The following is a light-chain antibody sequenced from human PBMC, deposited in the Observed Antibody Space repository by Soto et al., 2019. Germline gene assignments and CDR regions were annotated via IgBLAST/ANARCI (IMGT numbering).Light chain of an antibody. J-gene: IGKJ1*01. Sequence: DIQMTQSPSTLSASVGDRVTITCRASQSISDWLAWYQQKPGKAPKLLIYKASTLEGGVPSRFSGSGSGTEFTLTISSLQPDDFATYYCQQYNSYSSTFGQGTKVDIK. V-gene: IGKV1-5*03. CDR2: KAS. CDR1: QSISDW. CDR3: QQYNSYSST.